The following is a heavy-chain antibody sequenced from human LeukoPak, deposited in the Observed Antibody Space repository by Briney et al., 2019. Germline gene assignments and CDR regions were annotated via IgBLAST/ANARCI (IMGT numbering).Heavy chain of an antibody. D-gene: IGHD3-22*01. CDR3: ARAAGYDSSGYYYDYFDY. CDR2: IWYDGSNK. Sequence: PGRSLRLSCAASGFNFSSYGMHWVRQAPGKGLEWVAVIWYDGSNKYYADSVKGRFTISRDNSKNTLYLQMNSLRAEDTAVYYCARAAGYDSSGYYYDYFDYWGQGTLVTVSS. V-gene: IGHV3-33*01. J-gene: IGHJ4*02. CDR1: GFNFSSYG.